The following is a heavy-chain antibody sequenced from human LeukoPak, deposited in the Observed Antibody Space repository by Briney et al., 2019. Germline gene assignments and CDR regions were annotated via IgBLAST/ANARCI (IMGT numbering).Heavy chain of an antibody. V-gene: IGHV1-24*01. Sequence: ASVTVSCKVSGYTLTELSMHWVRQAPGKGLEWMGGFDPEDGETIYAQRFQGRVTMTEDTSTDTVYMELSSLRSEDTAVYYCASNTAMALTTYDYWGQGTLVTVSS. J-gene: IGHJ4*02. CDR1: GYTLTELS. D-gene: IGHD5-18*01. CDR2: FDPEDGET. CDR3: ASNTAMALTTYDY.